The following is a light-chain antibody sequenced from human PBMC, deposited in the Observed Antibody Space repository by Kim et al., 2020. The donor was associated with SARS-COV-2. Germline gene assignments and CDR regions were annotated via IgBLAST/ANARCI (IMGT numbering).Light chain of an antibody. CDR1: SLRSYY. CDR2: GKN. Sequence: SSELTQDPAVSVALGQTVRITCQGDSLRSYYTTWYQQKPGQAPIVVVYGKNNRPSGIPDRFSGSSSGNTASLTITGTQAGDEADYYCNSRDHNDYVIFGG. CDR3: NSRDHNDYVI. V-gene: IGLV3-19*01. J-gene: IGLJ2*01.